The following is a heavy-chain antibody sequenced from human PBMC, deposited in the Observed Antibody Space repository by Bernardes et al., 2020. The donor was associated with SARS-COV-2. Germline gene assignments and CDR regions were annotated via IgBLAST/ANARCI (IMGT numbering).Heavy chain of an antibody. J-gene: IGHJ4*02. D-gene: IGHD3-10*01. V-gene: IGHV3-21*01. CDR3: ARDLTMVRGVTHPTTTY. CDR1: GFTFSSYS. CDR2: ISSSSSYI. Sequence: GGSLRLSCAASGFTFSSYSMNWVRQAPGKGLEWVSSISSSSSYIYYADSVKGRFTISRDNAKNSLYLQMNSLRAEDTAVYYCARDLTMVRGVTHPTTTYWGQGTLVTVSS.